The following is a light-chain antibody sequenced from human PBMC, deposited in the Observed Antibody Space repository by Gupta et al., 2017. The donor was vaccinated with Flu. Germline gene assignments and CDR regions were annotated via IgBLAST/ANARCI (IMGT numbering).Light chain of an antibody. J-gene: IGKJ4*01. Sequence: TLSLSPGERATLSCRASKSVSSSYLAWYQQKPGQAPRLLIYGASSRATGIPDRFSGSGSGTDFTLTISRLEPEDFAVYYCQQYGSSPRLTFGGGTKVEIK. CDR1: KSVSSSY. CDR2: GAS. CDR3: QQYGSSPRLT. V-gene: IGKV3-20*01.